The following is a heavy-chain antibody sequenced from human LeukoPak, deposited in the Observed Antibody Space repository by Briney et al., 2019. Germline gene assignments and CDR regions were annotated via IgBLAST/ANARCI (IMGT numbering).Heavy chain of an antibody. CDR3: VRGYDYGDYVGDFDY. V-gene: IGHV1-2*02. J-gene: IGHJ4*02. Sequence: ASVKASCKASGYTFTGDYIHWGRQDPGQGLEWRGWINTNSGGTKYEQKFQGRVTMTRDTSITTAYMELSSLRSDATALYYCVRGYDYGDYVGDFDYWGQGTLVTVSS. CDR1: GYTFTGDY. D-gene: IGHD4-17*01. CDR2: INTNSGGT.